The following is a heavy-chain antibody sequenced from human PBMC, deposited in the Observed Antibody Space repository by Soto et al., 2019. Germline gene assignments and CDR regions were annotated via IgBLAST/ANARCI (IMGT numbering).Heavy chain of an antibody. CDR1: GYTFTGYY. Sequence: QVQLVQSGAEVKKPGASVKVSCKASGYTFTGYYMHWVRQAPGQGLEWMGWINPNSGGTNYAQKFQGRVTMTRDTSISTAYMELSRLRSDDTAVYYCARGITMVRGVQYRPTSGMDVWGQGTTVTVSS. CDR3: ARGITMVRGVQYRPTSGMDV. V-gene: IGHV1-2*02. D-gene: IGHD3-10*01. CDR2: INPNSGGT. J-gene: IGHJ6*02.